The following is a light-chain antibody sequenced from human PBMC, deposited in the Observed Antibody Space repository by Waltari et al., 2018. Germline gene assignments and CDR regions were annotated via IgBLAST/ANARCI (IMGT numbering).Light chain of an antibody. CDR2: DTS. J-gene: IGKJ3*01. CDR3: QRRGHWPPDAT. CDR1: QSVSRF. V-gene: IGKV3-11*01. Sequence: EIVLTQSPATLSLSPGERATLSCSASQSVSRFLAWYHQKPGQAPRLIIYDTSNRATGIPARFSGSGSGTDFTLTISSLEPEDFAVYYCQRRGHWPPDATFGPGTRVDIK.